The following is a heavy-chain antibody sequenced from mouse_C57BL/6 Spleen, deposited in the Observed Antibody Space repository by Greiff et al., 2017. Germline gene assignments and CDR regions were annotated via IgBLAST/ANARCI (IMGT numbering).Heavy chain of an antibody. CDR3: ARFSYYYGSSYPDY. CDR1: GYTFTSYW. D-gene: IGHD1-1*01. V-gene: IGHV1-69*01. Sequence: QVQLQQPGAELVMPGASVKLSCKASGYTFTSYWMHWVKPRPGQGLEWIGEIDPSDSYTNYNQKFKGKSTLTVAKSSSTAYMQLSSLTSEDSAVYYCARFSYYYGSSYPDYWGQGTTLTVSS. J-gene: IGHJ2*01. CDR2: IDPSDSYT.